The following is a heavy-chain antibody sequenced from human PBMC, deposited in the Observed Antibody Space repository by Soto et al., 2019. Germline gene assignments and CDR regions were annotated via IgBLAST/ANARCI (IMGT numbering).Heavy chain of an antibody. V-gene: IGHV4-59*08. CDR1: GGSISSYY. CDR3: ARLQFIYWFDP. J-gene: IGHJ5*02. D-gene: IGHD3-16*02. Sequence: SETLSLTCTVSGGSISSYYWSWIRQPPGKGLEWIGYIYYSGSTNYNPSLKSRVTISVDTSKNQFSLKLSSVTAADTAVYYCARLQFIYWFDPWGQGTLVTVSS. CDR2: IYYSGST.